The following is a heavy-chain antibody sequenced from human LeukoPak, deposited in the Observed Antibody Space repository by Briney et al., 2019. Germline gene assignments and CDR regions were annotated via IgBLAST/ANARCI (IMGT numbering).Heavy chain of an antibody. V-gene: IGHV4-39*01. D-gene: IGHD3/OR15-3a*01. CDR2: IYYSGST. J-gene: IGHJ3*02. Sequence: SETLSLTCTVSGGSISSSSYYWAWIRQPPGKGLEWIGSIYYSGSTYYNPSLKSRVTISVDTSKNQFSLKLSSVTAADTAVYYCARMDRDDAFDIWGQGTMVTVSS. CDR3: ARMDRDDAFDI. CDR1: GGSISSSSYY.